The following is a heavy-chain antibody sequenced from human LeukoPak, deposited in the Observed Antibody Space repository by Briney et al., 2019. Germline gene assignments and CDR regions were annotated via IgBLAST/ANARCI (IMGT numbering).Heavy chain of an antibody. D-gene: IGHD3-22*01. Sequence: GGSLRLSCAASGFTFSSYSMNWVRQAPGEGLEGVSYISSSSSTIYYADSVKSRFTISRDNAKNSLYLQMNSLRADNKSVYYSARQASGYYTNYYYMDVWGKGTTVTVSS. V-gene: IGHV3-48*04. CDR2: ISSSSSTI. CDR1: GFTFSSYS. CDR3: ARQASGYYTNYYYMDV. J-gene: IGHJ6*03.